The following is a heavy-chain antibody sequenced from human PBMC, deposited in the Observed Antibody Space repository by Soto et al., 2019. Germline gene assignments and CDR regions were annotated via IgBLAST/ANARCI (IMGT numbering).Heavy chain of an antibody. J-gene: IGHJ4*02. CDR2: IYYSGST. Sequence: LSLTCTVSGGSISSGGYYWSWIRQHPGKGLEWIGYIYYSGSTYYNPSLKSRVTISVDTSKNQFSLKLSSVTAADTAVYYFARGGLLGYCGGATCHNSFDYWGQGALVTVSS. D-gene: IGHD2-15*01. CDR1: GGSISSGGYY. CDR3: ARGGLLGYCGGATCHNSFDY. V-gene: IGHV4-31*03.